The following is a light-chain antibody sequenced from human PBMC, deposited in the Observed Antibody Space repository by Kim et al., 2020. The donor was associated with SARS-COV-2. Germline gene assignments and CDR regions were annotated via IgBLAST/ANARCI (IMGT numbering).Light chain of an antibody. V-gene: IGLV2-18*02. J-gene: IGLJ2*01. CDR3: SSYTSSSTVV. Sequence: QSVPISCPGTSSDVGSYNRVSWYQQPPGTAPKLMIYEVSNRPSGVPDRFSGSKSGNTASLTISGLQAEDEADYYCSSYTSSSTVVFGGGTKLTVL. CDR1: SSDVGSYNR. CDR2: EVS.